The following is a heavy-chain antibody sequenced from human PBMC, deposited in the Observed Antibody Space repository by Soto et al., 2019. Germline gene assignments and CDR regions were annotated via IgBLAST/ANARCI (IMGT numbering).Heavy chain of an antibody. Sequence: EVHLVESGGGLVKPGGSLRLSCAVSGFTFSSCTMNWVRQAPGKGLEWVSSISPSTSHIYYADSVKGRFTISIDNAKNSLFLQMNSLRAEDTAVYYCSGCSGGACHQNYGMDVWGQGTTVNVSS. CDR3: SGCSGGACHQNYGMDV. J-gene: IGHJ6*01. D-gene: IGHD2-15*01. V-gene: IGHV3-21*01. CDR1: GFTFSSCT. CDR2: ISPSTSHI.